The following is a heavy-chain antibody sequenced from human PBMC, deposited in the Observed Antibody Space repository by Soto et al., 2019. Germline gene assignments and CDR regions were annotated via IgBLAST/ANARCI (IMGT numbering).Heavy chain of an antibody. Sequence: VASVKVSCKASGYDFTAYDINWVRQASGQGLEWMGWMNPLNGATGSARRFQGRVSMTRNTATGTAYLELTSLRSDDSAVYYCGRGRSPRAPAGGTPFDYPMEVWGQGTKVTV. CDR1: GYDFTAYD. CDR2: MNPLNGAT. D-gene: IGHD6-13*01. J-gene: IGHJ6*02. V-gene: IGHV1-8*02. CDR3: GRGRSPRAPAGGTPFDYPMEV.